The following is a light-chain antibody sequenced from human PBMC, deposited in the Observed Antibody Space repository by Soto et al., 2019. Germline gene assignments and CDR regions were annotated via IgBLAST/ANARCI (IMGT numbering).Light chain of an antibody. CDR3: MLHVGFGISV. CDR2: NTN. Sequence: QTVVTQEPSLSVSAGGTVTLTCGLTSGSVSSSYLPSWYQQTPGQAPRTLIYNTNTRSFGVPDRFSGSILGNKAALTITGAQADDESDYYCMLHVGFGISVFGGGTKLTVL. CDR1: SGSVSSSYL. J-gene: IGLJ2*01. V-gene: IGLV8-61*01.